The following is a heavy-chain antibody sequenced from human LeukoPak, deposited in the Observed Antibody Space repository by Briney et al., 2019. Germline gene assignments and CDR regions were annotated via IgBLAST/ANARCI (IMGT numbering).Heavy chain of an antibody. CDR1: GYTFTGYY. Sequence: ASVKVSCKASGYTFTGYYMHWVRQAPGQGLEWMGWINPNSGGTNYAQKFQGRVTMTRDTSTSTAYMELSRLRSDDTAVYYCARGGYYDSSGPLGFSDYWGQGTLVTVSS. J-gene: IGHJ4*02. D-gene: IGHD3-22*01. V-gene: IGHV1-2*02. CDR2: INPNSGGT. CDR3: ARGGYYDSSGPLGFSDY.